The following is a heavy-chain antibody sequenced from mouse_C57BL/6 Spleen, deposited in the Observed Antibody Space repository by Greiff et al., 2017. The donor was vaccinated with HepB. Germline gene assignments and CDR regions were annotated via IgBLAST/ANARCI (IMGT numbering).Heavy chain of an antibody. Sequence: EVKLVESGGGLVKPGGSLKLSCAASGFTFSSYAMSWVRQTPEKRLEWVATISDGGSYTYYPDNVKGRFTISRDNAKNNLYLQMSHLKSEDTAMYYCARAHYYGSSYPYYAMDYWGQGTSVTVSS. V-gene: IGHV5-4*03. CDR1: GFTFSSYA. J-gene: IGHJ4*01. D-gene: IGHD1-1*01. CDR2: ISDGGSYT. CDR3: ARAHYYGSSYPYYAMDY.